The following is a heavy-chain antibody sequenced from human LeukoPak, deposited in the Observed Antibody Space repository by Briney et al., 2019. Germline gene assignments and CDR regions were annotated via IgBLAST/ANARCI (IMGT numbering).Heavy chain of an antibody. V-gene: IGHV3-21*01. CDR1: GFTFSSYA. CDR2: ISSSSSYI. Sequence: GGSLRLSCAASGFTFSSYAMHWVRQAPGKGLEWVSSISSSSSYIYYADSMKGRFTISRDNAKNSLYLQMNSLRAEDTAVYYCARDAGYCSSTSCYVGMDVWGQGTTVTVSS. CDR3: ARDAGYCSSTSCYVGMDV. J-gene: IGHJ6*02. D-gene: IGHD2-2*03.